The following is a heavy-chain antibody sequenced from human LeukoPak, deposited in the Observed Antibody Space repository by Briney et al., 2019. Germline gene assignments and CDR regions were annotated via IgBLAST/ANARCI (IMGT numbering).Heavy chain of an antibody. V-gene: IGHV6-1*01. Sequence: SQTLSLTCAISGDSVSSNSAAWNWIRQSPSRGLEWLGRTYYRSKWYNDYAVSVKSRVTINPDTSKNQFSLQLNSVTPEDTAVYYCARGKWELLSHYWCFDLWGRGTLVTVSS. CDR2: TYYRSKWYN. CDR1: GDSVSSNSAA. D-gene: IGHD1-26*01. CDR3: ARGKWELLSHYWCFDL. J-gene: IGHJ2*01.